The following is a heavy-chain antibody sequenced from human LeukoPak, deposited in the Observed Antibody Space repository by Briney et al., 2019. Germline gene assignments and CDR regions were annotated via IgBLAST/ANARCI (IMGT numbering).Heavy chain of an antibody. CDR2: IYYSGST. J-gene: IGHJ5*02. CDR3: ARPQADSSSFGHWFDP. V-gene: IGHV4-39*01. Sequence: SETLSLTCTVSGGSISSSSYYWGWIRQPPGKGLEWIGSIYYSGSTYYNPSLKNRVTISVDTSKNQFSLKLSSVTAADTAVYYCARPQADSSSFGHWFDPWGQGTLVTVSS. CDR1: GGSISSSSYY. D-gene: IGHD6-13*01.